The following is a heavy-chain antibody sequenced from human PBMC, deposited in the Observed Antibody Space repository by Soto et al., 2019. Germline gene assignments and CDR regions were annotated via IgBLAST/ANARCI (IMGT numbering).Heavy chain of an antibody. CDR3: AFGDPGLKAFDY. CDR2: IIPIFGTA. Sequence: QVQLLQSGAELKKPGSSVKFSCKASGGTFSSYAISWVRQAPGQGLEWMGGIIPIFGTANYAQKLQGRGTITAYESTSTAYMELSSLRSEDTAVYYCAFGDPGLKAFDYGGQGNLVTVSS. CDR1: GGTFSSYA. D-gene: IGHD2-21*02. V-gene: IGHV1-69*01. J-gene: IGHJ4*02.